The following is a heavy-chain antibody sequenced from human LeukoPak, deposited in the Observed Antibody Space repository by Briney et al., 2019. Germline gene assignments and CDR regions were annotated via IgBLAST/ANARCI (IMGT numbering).Heavy chain of an antibody. CDR2: ISGSGGST. CDR3: VKGTSLFDC. Sequence: PGGSLRLSCAASGFTFSTYAMSWVRQAPGKGLEWVSSISGSGGSTYYADSVKGRFTMSRDNSQNTLYLQMNNLRGEDTAVYYCVKGTSLFDCWGQGTLVTVSS. CDR1: GFTFSTYA. D-gene: IGHD2-2*01. J-gene: IGHJ4*02. V-gene: IGHV3-23*01.